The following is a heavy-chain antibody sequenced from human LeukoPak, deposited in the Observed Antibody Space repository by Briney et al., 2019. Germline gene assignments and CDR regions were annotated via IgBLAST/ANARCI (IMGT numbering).Heavy chain of an antibody. CDR2: ISSSSSNI. Sequence: GGSLRLSCAASGFTFSSYSMNWVRQAPGKGLEWVSSISSSSSNIYYADPVKGRFTSSRDNAKNSLYLQMNSLRAEDTAVYYCARSSGSYYYYYGMDVWGQGTTVTVSS. J-gene: IGHJ6*02. CDR1: GFTFSSYS. V-gene: IGHV3-21*06. D-gene: IGHD1-26*01. CDR3: ARSSGSYYYYYGMDV.